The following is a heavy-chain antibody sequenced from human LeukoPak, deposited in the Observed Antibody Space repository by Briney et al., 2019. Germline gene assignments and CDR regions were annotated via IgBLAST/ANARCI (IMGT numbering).Heavy chain of an antibody. J-gene: IGHJ6*03. CDR1: GFTLSSYS. V-gene: IGHV3-21*01. Sequence: GGSLRLSCAASGFTLSSYSMNWVRQAPGKGLEWVSSISSSSSYIYYADSVKGRFTISRDNAKNSLYLQMNSLRAEDTAVYYCARDPESYYYYMDDWGKGTTVTISS. CDR3: ARDPESYYYYMDD. CDR2: ISSSSSYI.